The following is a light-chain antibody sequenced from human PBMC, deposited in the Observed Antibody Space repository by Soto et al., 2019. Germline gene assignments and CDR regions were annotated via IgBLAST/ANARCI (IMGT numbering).Light chain of an antibody. CDR2: ANT. Sequence: QSVLTQPPSVTGAPGQRVTISCTGNNSNIGAGSGVNWYQQFPDKAPKLLIYANTHRPSGVPDRFSGSTSATSASLAITGLQTQDDADYYCQSFDSSLTGLIFGGGTKVTGL. CDR3: QSFDSSLTGLI. J-gene: IGLJ2*01. CDR1: NSNIGAGSG. V-gene: IGLV1-40*01.